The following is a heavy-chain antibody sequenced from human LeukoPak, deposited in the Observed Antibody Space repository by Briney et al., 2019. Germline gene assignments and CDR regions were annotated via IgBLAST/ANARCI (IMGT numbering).Heavy chain of an antibody. CDR2: ISDTGTT. CDR1: GFTFSNFA. D-gene: IGHD4-17*01. CDR3: AKPRTPMTSFFDY. J-gene: IGHJ4*02. V-gene: IGHV3-23*01. Sequence: GGSLRLSCAASGFTFSNFAMTWVRLAPGKGLEWVSSISDTGTTHYADSVKGWFTISRDNLKNTLYLQMNSLRPEDTAVYYCAKPRTPMTSFFDYWGQGTLVTVSS.